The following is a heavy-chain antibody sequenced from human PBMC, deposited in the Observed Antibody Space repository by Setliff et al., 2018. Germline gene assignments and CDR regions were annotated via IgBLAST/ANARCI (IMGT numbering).Heavy chain of an antibody. Sequence: SETLSLTCTVSGASITNINYYWGLIRQPPGKGLERIGSIFYSGRTFYNPSLKSRVTISVDTSKNQFSLTLSSVTAADTAVYYCARLPNYVWGSPVDYWGQGTLVTVSS. V-gene: IGHV4-39*01. CDR2: IFYSGRT. CDR1: GASITNINYY. D-gene: IGHD3-16*01. J-gene: IGHJ4*02. CDR3: ARLPNYVWGSPVDY.